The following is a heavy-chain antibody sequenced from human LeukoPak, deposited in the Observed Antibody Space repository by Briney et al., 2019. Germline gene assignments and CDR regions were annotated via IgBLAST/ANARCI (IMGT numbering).Heavy chain of an antibody. V-gene: IGHV1-69*13. CDR3: GLLENDYSPLEGFDY. CDR1: GGTFSSYA. J-gene: IGHJ4*02. CDR2: IIPIFGTA. Sequence: SVKVSCKASGGTFSSYAISWVRQAPGQGLEWMGGIIPIFGTANYAQKFQGRVTITADESTSTAYMELSSLRSEDTAVYYCGLLENDYSPLEGFDYWGQGTLVTVSS. D-gene: IGHD2-15*01.